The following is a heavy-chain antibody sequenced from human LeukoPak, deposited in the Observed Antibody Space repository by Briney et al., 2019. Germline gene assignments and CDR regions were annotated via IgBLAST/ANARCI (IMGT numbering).Heavy chain of an antibody. V-gene: IGHV3-49*04. CDR2: IRNKAYGGTT. Sequence: TGGSLRLSCTASGFTFGDYAMSWVRQAPGKGLEWVGFIRNKAYGGTTEYAASVKGRFTISRDDSKSIAYLQMNSLKTEDTAVYFCTTMYYWGQGTLVTVSS. CDR1: GFTFGDYA. J-gene: IGHJ4*02. CDR3: TTMYY.